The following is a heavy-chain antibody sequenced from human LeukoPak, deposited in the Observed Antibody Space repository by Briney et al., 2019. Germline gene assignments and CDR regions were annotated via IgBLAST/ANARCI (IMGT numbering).Heavy chain of an antibody. CDR2: FDPEDGET. J-gene: IGHJ5*02. CDR3: ATDLRVAYKYNWFDP. CDR1: GYTLTELS. D-gene: IGHD2-15*01. V-gene: IGHV1-24*01. Sequence: ASVKVSCKVSGYTLTELSMHWVRQAPGKGLEGMGGFDPEDGETIYAQKFQGRVTMTEDTSTDTAYMELSSLRSQDTALYYCATDLRVAYKYNWFDPCGQGTLVTVSS.